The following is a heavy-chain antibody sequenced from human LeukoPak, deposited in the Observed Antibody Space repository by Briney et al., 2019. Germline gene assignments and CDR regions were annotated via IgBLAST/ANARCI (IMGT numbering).Heavy chain of an antibody. Sequence: GASVKVSCKASGGTFSSYAISWVRQAPGQGLEWMGGIIPIFGTANYAQKFQGRVTITADKSTSTAYMELSSLRSEDTAVYYCARSYCSSTSCYGNFDYWGQGTLVTVSS. CDR2: IIPIFGTA. D-gene: IGHD2-2*01. J-gene: IGHJ4*02. CDR1: GGTFSSYA. V-gene: IGHV1-69*06. CDR3: ARSYCSSTSCYGNFDY.